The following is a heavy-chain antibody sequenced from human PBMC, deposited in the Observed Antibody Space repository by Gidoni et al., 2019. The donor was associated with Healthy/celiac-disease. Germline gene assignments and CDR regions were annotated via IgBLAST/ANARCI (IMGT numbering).Heavy chain of an antibody. CDR2: IYWDADK. Sequence: QITLKESGPTLVKPTQTLTLTCTFSGFSLSTSGVGAGWIRQPPGKALEWLALIYWDADKRYSPSLKSRLTITKDTSKNHVVLTMTNMDPVDTATYYCAHRQGLGGAGAFDIWGQGTMVTRLF. CDR3: AHRQGLGGAGAFDI. D-gene: IGHD3-16*01. J-gene: IGHJ3*02. CDR1: GFSLSTSGVG. V-gene: IGHV2-5*02.